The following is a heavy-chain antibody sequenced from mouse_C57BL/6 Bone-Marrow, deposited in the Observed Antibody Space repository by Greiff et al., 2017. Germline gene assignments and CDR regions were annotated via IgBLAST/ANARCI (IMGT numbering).Heavy chain of an antibody. D-gene: IGHD1-1*01. Sequence: EVMLVESGAELVRPGASVKLSCTASGFNIKDDYMHWVKQRPEPGLEWIGWIDPENGDTEYASKFQGKATITADTSSNTAYLQLSSLTSEDTAVYYCTTVVHYWGQGTTLTVSS. J-gene: IGHJ2*01. CDR1: GFNIKDDY. CDR2: IDPENGDT. CDR3: TTVVHY. V-gene: IGHV14-4*01.